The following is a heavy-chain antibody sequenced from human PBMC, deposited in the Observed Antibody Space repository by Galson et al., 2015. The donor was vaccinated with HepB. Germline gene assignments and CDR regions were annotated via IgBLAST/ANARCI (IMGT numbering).Heavy chain of an antibody. CDR1: GFTFSDYY. J-gene: IGHJ4*02. D-gene: IGHD4-17*01. Sequence: SLRLSCAASGFTFSDYYMSWIRQAPGKGLEWVSYISSSSSYTNYADSVKGRFTISRDNAKNSLYLQMNSLRAEDTAVYYCARVGRSGRGDFDYWGQGTLVTVSS. CDR3: ARVGRSGRGDFDY. V-gene: IGHV3-11*06. CDR2: ISSSSSYT.